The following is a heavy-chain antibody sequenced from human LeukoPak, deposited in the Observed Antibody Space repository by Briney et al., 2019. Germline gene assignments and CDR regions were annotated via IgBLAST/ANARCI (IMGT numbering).Heavy chain of an antibody. D-gene: IGHD3-10*01. CDR2: IYSGGGT. Sequence: GGSLRLSCAASGFTVSSNYMGWVRQAPGKGLEWVSVIYSGGGTNYADSVKGRFTISRDNSKNTLYLQMNSLRAEDTAVYYCAKAMVRGVRDAFDIWGQGTMVTVSS. V-gene: IGHV3-66*01. CDR3: AKAMVRGVRDAFDI. CDR1: GFTVSSNY. J-gene: IGHJ3*02.